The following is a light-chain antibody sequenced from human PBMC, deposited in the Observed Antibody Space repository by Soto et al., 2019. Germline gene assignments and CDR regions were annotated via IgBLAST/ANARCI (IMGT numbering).Light chain of an antibody. CDR2: KAS. CDR3: QQYSPYSART. J-gene: IGKJ1*01. Sequence: DIQMTQSPSTLSASVGDRVSVTCRASQDISSWVAWYQQKPGKAPNLLIYKASTLENGVPSRFSGTGSGTEFTLTISSLQPDDFVTYYCQQYSPYSARTFGQGTKVEVK. CDR1: QDISSW. V-gene: IGKV1-5*03.